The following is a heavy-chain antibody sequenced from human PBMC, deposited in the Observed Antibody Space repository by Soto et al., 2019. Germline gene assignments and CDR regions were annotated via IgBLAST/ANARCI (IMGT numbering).Heavy chain of an antibody. V-gene: IGHV5-51*01. D-gene: IGHD6-19*01. CDR3: ARPQYSSGWVEIDY. CDR1: GYSFTSYW. J-gene: IGHJ4*02. CDR2: IYPGDSDT. Sequence: PXESVKISCKGSGYSFTSYWIGWVGQIPGKGLEWVGIIYPGDSDTRYSPSFQGQATISADKSISTAYLQWSSLKASDTAMYYCARPQYSSGWVEIDYWGQGTLVTVSS.